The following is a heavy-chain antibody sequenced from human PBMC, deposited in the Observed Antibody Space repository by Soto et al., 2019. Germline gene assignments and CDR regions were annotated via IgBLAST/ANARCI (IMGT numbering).Heavy chain of an antibody. CDR1: GGSISSGGYS. CDR2: IYHSGST. D-gene: IGHD2-2*01. CDR3: ARGGLQCSRTTCLPNWFDP. J-gene: IGHJ5*02. Sequence: PSETLSLTCAVSGGSISSGGYSWSWIRQPPGKGLEWIGYIYHSGSTYYNPSLKSRVTISVDRSKNQFSLKLSSVTAADTAVYYCARGGLQCSRTTCLPNWFDPWGQGTLVTVPQ. V-gene: IGHV4-30-2*01.